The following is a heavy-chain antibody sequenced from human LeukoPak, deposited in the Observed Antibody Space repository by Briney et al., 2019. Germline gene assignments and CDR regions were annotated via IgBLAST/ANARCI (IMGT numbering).Heavy chain of an antibody. CDR2: INTHKGHT. Sequence: GASVKVSFKASGYTLTNYNISWVRQAPGQGPEWMGWINTHKGHTNFLQKFQGRVTVTTDISTNTAYMELRRLRSDDTAVYYCAREFGHCSGDNCFYFFDLWGQGAQVIVSS. V-gene: IGHV1-18*01. CDR3: AREFGHCSGDNCFYFFDL. CDR1: GYTLTNYN. D-gene: IGHD2-15*01. J-gene: IGHJ4*02.